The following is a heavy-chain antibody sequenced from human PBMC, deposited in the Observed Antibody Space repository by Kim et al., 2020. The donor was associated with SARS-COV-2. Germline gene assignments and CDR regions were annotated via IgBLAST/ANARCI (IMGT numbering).Heavy chain of an antibody. V-gene: IGHV1-2*02. D-gene: IGHD6-25*01. CDR3: ARGLAAGP. CDR2: VNPKNGGT. Sequence: ASVKVSCQTSGYTFTDYYIHWVRQAPGQGLEWVGSVNPKNGGTLYAQKFQDRVFLTSDTSIRTAYMDLRSLTSDDTALYFCARGLAAGPWGQGTRVTVSS. J-gene: IGHJ5*02. CDR1: GYTFTDYY.